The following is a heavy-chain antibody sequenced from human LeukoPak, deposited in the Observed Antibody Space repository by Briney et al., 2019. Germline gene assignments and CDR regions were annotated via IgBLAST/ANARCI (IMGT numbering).Heavy chain of an antibody. Sequence: GGSLRLSCAASGFTFSSYSMNWVRQAPGKGLEWVSYISSSSSTTYYADSVKGRFTISRDNAKNSLYLQMNSLRAEDTAVYYCAKDQYYDSRSSGAFDIWGQGTMVTVSS. D-gene: IGHD3-22*01. CDR2: ISSSSSTT. V-gene: IGHV3-48*01. J-gene: IGHJ3*02. CDR1: GFTFSSYS. CDR3: AKDQYYDSRSSGAFDI.